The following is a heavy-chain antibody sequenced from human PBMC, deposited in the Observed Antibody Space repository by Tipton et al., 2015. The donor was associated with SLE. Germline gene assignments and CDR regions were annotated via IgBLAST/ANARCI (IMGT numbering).Heavy chain of an antibody. CDR3: ARQRGDYYGMDV. Sequence: VQLVQSGAEVKKPGESLKISCKDSEYSFTSDWIAWVRQMPGKGLEWMGIIYLGDSDTRYSPSLQGQVTISADKSISTAYVQWSSLKASDTATYYCARQRGDYYGMDVWGQGTTVTVSS. V-gene: IGHV5-51*01. J-gene: IGHJ6*02. CDR1: EYSFTSDW. CDR2: IYLGDSDT.